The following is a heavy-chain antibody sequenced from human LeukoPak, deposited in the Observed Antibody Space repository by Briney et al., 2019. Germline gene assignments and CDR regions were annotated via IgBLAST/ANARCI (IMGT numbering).Heavy chain of an antibody. V-gene: IGHV1-8*02. Sequence: AASVKVSCKASGYTFTSYDINWVRQATGQGLEWMGWMNPNSGNTGYAQKLQGRVTMTTDTSTSTAYMELRSLRSDDTAVYYCARGSPPRVYYDRSGYYSYYFDYWGQGTLVTVSS. CDR2: MNPNSGNT. J-gene: IGHJ4*02. CDR1: GYTFTSYD. D-gene: IGHD3-22*01. CDR3: ARGSPPRVYYDRSGYYSYYFDY.